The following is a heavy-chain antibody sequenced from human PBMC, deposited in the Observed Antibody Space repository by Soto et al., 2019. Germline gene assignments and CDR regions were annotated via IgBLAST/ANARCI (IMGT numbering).Heavy chain of an antibody. V-gene: IGHV4-4*02. CDR1: GGSISSSNW. CDR2: IYHSGST. J-gene: IGHJ6*02. CDR3: ARVAGSYYYGMDV. Sequence: QVQLQESGPGLVKPSGTLSLTCAVSGGSISSSNWWSWVRQPPGKGLEWIGEIYHSGSTNYNPSLKTRVPRAVDKSKSQFSLEPGSGAPAGTAVYYCARVAGSYYYGMDVWGQGTTVTVSS.